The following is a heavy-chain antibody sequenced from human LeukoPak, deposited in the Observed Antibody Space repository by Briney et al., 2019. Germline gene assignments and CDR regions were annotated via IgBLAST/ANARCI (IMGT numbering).Heavy chain of an antibody. Sequence: GGSLRLSCAASGFTVSSNHMSWVRQAPGKGLEWVSVIYSGGSTYYADSVKGRFTISRDNAKNSLYLQMNSLRAEDTAMYYCAGSGYSYGTYYFDYWGQGTLVTVSS. D-gene: IGHD5-18*01. CDR2: IYSGGST. CDR3: AGSGYSYGTYYFDY. J-gene: IGHJ4*02. CDR1: GFTVSSNH. V-gene: IGHV3-53*01.